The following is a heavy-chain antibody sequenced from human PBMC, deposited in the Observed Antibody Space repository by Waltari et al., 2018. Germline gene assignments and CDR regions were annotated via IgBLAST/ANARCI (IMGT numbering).Heavy chain of an antibody. CDR3: ARGYDCWSGYSFDY. D-gene: IGHD3-3*01. CDR2: IYSGGNT. J-gene: IGHJ4*02. V-gene: IGHV3-53*02. CDR1: GFTVSSSY. Sequence: EVQLVETGGGLIQPGGSLRLSCAASGFTVSSSYMSWVRQAPGKGLEWVSVIYSGGNTYYADSVKGRFTISGDNSKNTVYLQMNSLRAEDTAMYYCARGYDCWSGYSFDYWGQGTLVTVSS.